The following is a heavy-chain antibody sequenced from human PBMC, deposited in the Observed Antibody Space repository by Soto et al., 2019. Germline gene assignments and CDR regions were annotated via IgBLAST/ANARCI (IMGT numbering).Heavy chain of an antibody. D-gene: IGHD3-3*01. CDR1: GYTLTELS. J-gene: IGHJ6*02. CDR2: FDPEDGET. Sequence: QVPLVQSGAEVKKPGASVKVSCKVSGYTLTELSMHWVRQAPGKGLEWMGGFDPEDGETIYAQKFQGRVTMTEDTSTDTAYMELSSLRSEDTAVYYCATRSITIFGVVNYYYYYGMDVWGQGTTVTVSS. V-gene: IGHV1-24*01. CDR3: ATRSITIFGVVNYYYYYGMDV.